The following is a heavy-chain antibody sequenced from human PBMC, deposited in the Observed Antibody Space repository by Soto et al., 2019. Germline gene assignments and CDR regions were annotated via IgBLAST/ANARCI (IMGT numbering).Heavy chain of an antibody. Sequence: QVQLQESGPGLVKPSETLSLTCTVSGGSISSYYWSWIRQPPGKGLEWIGYIYYSGSTNYNPSLKSRVTISVDTSKNQFSLKLSSVTAADTAMYYCARENREDIVATDYMDVWGKGTTVTVSS. CDR1: GGSISSYY. CDR3: ARENREDIVATDYMDV. V-gene: IGHV4-59*01. J-gene: IGHJ6*03. D-gene: IGHD5-12*01. CDR2: IYYSGST.